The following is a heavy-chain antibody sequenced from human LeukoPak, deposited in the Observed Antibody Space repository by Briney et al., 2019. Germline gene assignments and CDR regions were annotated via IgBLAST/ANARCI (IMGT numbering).Heavy chain of an antibody. D-gene: IGHD2/OR15-2a*01. V-gene: IGHV3-15*01. J-gene: IGHJ6*02. CDR2: IKSKTDGGTT. CDR1: GFTFSNAW. CDR3: TTDLFSSMGTVLPYYYYSMDV. Sequence: GGSLRLSCAASGFTFSNAWMSWVRQAPGKGLEWVGRIKSKTDGGTTDYAAPVKGRFTISRDDSKNTLYLQMNSLKTEDTAVYYCTTDLFSSMGTVLPYYYYSMDVWGQGTTVTVSS.